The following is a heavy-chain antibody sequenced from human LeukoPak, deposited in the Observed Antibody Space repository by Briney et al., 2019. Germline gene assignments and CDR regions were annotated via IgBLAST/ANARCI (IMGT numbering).Heavy chain of an antibody. V-gene: IGHV3-23*01. D-gene: IGHD2-15*01. Sequence: PGGSLRLSCAASGFTFSSYAMSWVRQAPGKGLEWVSAISGSGGSTYYADSVKGRFTISRDNAKNSLYLQMNSLRAEDTAVYYCARDKAVPTGAFDIWGQGTMVTVSS. CDR3: ARDKAVPTGAFDI. CDR1: GFTFSSYA. J-gene: IGHJ3*02. CDR2: ISGSGGST.